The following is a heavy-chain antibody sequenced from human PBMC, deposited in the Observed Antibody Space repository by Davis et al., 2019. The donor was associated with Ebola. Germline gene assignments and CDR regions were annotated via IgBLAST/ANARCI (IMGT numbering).Heavy chain of an antibody. CDR2: IRSKAYGGTT. Sequence: SLKISCAAAGFTFSSYAMSWVRQAPGKGLEWVGFIRSKAYGGTTEYAASVKGRFTVTRDDSKSIAYLQMNSLKTEETAVYYCTRDYGGQADYWGQGTLVTVSS. CDR3: TRDYGGQADY. CDR1: GFTFSSYA. V-gene: IGHV3-49*04. D-gene: IGHD4-23*01. J-gene: IGHJ4*02.